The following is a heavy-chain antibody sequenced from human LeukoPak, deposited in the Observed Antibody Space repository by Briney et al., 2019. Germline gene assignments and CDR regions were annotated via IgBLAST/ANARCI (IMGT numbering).Heavy chain of an antibody. CDR1: GGSCDDYY. CDR2: IHPSGIF. V-gene: IGHV4-34*01. J-gene: IGHJ4*02. Sequence: SETLSLTCAVYGGSCDDYYCSWLRQPPGKGLEWIGEIHPSGIFYYNSSLLSRVTISMDTSKSQFSLRLTSVTAADTAFYYCARGRDRSKAGDHWGQGSLVTVSS. D-gene: IGHD5-24*01. CDR3: ARGRDRSKAGDH.